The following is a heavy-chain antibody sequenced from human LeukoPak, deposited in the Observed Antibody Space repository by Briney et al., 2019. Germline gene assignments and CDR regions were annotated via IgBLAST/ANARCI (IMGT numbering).Heavy chain of an antibody. CDR3: AKDRWEIVVVPAATPFDY. J-gene: IGHJ4*02. Sequence: PGGSLRLSCAASGFTFSSYGMHWVRQAPGKGLEWVAFIRYDGSNKYYADSVKGRFTISRDNSKNTLYLQMSSLRAEDTAVYYCAKDRWEIVVVPAATPFDYWGQGTLVTVSS. V-gene: IGHV3-30*02. CDR2: IRYDGSNK. D-gene: IGHD2-2*01. CDR1: GFTFSSYG.